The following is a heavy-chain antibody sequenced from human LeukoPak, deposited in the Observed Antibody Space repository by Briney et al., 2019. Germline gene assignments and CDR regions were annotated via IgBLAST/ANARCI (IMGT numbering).Heavy chain of an antibody. CDR1: GFTFSSYW. CDR3: AREPEGYYFDY. Sequence: GGSLRLSCAASGFTFSSYWMGWVRQAPGKGLEWVANIKQDGSEKYYVDSVKGRFTISRDNAKNSLYLQMNSLRAEDTAVYYCAREPEGYYFDYWGQGTLVTVSS. D-gene: IGHD1-14*01. CDR2: IKQDGSEK. J-gene: IGHJ4*02. V-gene: IGHV3-7*01.